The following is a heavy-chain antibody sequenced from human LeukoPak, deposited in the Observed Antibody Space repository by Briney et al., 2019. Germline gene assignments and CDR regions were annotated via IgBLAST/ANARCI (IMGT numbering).Heavy chain of an antibody. V-gene: IGHV3-21*01. CDR2: ISSSSSYM. CDR3: ARDTDKQQHGN. CDR1: GCTFSSYS. D-gene: IGHD6-13*01. Sequence: NPAGSLRLSCAASGCTFSSYSMNWVRQAPGKGLEWVSSISSSSSYMYYADPVKGRFTMSRDNAKNSLCLQMNSLRAEETSVYYCARDTDKQQHGNWGQGTLVTVSS. J-gene: IGHJ4*02.